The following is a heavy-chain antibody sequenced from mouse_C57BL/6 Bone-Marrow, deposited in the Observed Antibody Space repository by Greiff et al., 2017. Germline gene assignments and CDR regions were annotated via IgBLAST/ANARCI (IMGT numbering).Heavy chain of an antibody. Sequence: QVQLKQSGAELVRPGASVKLSCKASGYTFTDYYINWVKQRPGQGLEWIARIYPGSGNTYYNEKFKGKATLTAEKSSSTAYMQLSSLTSEDSAVYFCARPLLYYGSSFYAMDYWGQGTSVTVSS. D-gene: IGHD1-1*01. J-gene: IGHJ4*01. V-gene: IGHV1-76*01. CDR1: GYTFTDYY. CDR3: ARPLLYYGSSFYAMDY. CDR2: IYPGSGNT.